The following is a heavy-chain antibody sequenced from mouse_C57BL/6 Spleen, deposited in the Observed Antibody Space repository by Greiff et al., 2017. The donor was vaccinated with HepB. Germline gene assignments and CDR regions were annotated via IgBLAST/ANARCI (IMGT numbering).Heavy chain of an antibody. CDR1: GYTFTSYG. CDR2: IYPRSGNT. J-gene: IGHJ3*01. V-gene: IGHV1-81*01. CDR3: ARSEITTVVAPFAY. Sequence: QVQLQQSGAELARPGASVKLSCKASGYTFTSYGISWVKQRTGQGLEWIGEIYPRSGNTYYNEKFKGKATLTADKSSSTAYMELRSLTSEDSAVYFCARSEITTVVAPFAYWGRGTLVTVSA. D-gene: IGHD1-1*01.